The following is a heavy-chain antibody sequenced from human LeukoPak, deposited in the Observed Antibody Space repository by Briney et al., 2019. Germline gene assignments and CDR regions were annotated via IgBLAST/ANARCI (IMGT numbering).Heavy chain of an antibody. Sequence: SETLSLTCAVYGCSISSGGYYWSWIPQHPGKGLEWFGYIYYSGSTYYNPSLKSRVTISVDTSKNQFSLKLSSVTAADTAVYYCARDRPPFSGGYYYYGMDVWGQGTTVTVSS. D-gene: IGHD2-15*01. J-gene: IGHJ6*02. V-gene: IGHV4-31*11. CDR1: GCSISSGGYY. CDR3: ARDRPPFSGGYYYYGMDV. CDR2: IYYSGST.